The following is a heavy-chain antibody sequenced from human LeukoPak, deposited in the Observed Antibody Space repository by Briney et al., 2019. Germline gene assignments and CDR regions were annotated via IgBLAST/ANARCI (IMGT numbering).Heavy chain of an antibody. V-gene: IGHV4-38-2*01. D-gene: IGHD3-10*01. CDR2: IYHSGST. CDR3: ARVGAMVRGALEAFDY. J-gene: IGHJ4*02. CDR1: GYSISSGYY. Sequence: PSETLSLTCAVSGYSISSGYYWGWIRQPPGKGLEWIGSIYHSGSTYYNPSLKSRVTISVDTSKNQFSPKLSSVTAADTAVYYCARVGAMVRGALEAFDYWGQGTLVTVSS.